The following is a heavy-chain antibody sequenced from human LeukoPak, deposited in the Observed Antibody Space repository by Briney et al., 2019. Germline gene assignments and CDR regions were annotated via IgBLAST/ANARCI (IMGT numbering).Heavy chain of an antibody. CDR1: GGSISNYY. Sequence: SETLSLTCTVSGGSISNYYWSWIRQPPGKGLEWIGEINHSGSTNYNPSLKSRVTISVDTSKNQFSLKLSSVTAADTAVYYCARQGYYYGSGSYYQGFDYWGQGTLVTVSS. D-gene: IGHD3-10*01. CDR2: INHSGST. CDR3: ARQGYYYGSGSYYQGFDY. V-gene: IGHV4-34*01. J-gene: IGHJ4*02.